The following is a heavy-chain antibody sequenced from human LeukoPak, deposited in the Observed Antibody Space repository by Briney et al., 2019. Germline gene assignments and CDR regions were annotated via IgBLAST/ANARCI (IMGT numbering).Heavy chain of an antibody. CDR1: GFSFTSYW. D-gene: IGHD1-26*01. CDR3: ARRSGSYLVDY. Sequence: GASLQISCKGSGFSFTSYWIGWVRQMPGKGLEWMGIIYPGDSDTRYSPSSQGQVTISADKSISTAYLQWSSLKASDTAMYYCARRSGSYLVDYWGQGTLVTVSS. CDR2: IYPGDSDT. J-gene: IGHJ4*02. V-gene: IGHV5-51*01.